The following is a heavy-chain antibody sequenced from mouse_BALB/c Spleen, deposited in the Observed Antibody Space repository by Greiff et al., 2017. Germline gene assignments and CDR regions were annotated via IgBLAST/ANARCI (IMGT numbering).Heavy chain of an antibody. CDR1: GFTFTDYA. V-gene: IGHV1S137*01. D-gene: IGHD2-2*01. Sequence: VQLQQSGPELVRPGVSVKISCTASGFTFTDYAMHWVKQSHAKRLEWIGVISTYSGNTNYNQKFKGKATMTGDKSSSTAYMELARLTSEDSAIEYCARGAMVTTDWFAYWGQGTLVTVSA. CDR3: ARGAMVTTDWFAY. J-gene: IGHJ3*01. CDR2: ISTYSGNT.